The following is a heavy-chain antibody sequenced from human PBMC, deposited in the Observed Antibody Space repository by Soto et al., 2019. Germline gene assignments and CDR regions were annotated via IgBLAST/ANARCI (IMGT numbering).Heavy chain of an antibody. CDR2: IYYSGST. J-gene: IGHJ5*02. Sequence: KPSETLSLTCTVSGGSISSYYWSWIRQPPGKGLEWIGYIYYSGSTNYNPSLKSRATISLETSKNQFSLKMSSVTAADTAVYYCARQGPASILNTWFDPWGQGTLPTVSS. CDR3: ARQGPASILNTWFDP. D-gene: IGHD2-2*01. CDR1: GGSISSYY. V-gene: IGHV4-59*01.